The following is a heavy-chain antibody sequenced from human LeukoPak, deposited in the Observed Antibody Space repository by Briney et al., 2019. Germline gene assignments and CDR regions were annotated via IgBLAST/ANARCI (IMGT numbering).Heavy chain of an antibody. CDR2: IRSRAYGGTT. CDR3: TRDRQYQLLLYYYYYMDV. Sequence: GGSLRLSCTASGFTFGDYGMSWFRQAPGKGLEWVSFIRSRAYGGTTEYAASVKGRFTISRDDSKSIAYLQMNSLKTEDTAVYYCTRDRQYQLLLYYYYYMDVWGKGTTVTVSS. D-gene: IGHD2-2*01. V-gene: IGHV3-49*03. CDR1: GFTFGDYG. J-gene: IGHJ6*03.